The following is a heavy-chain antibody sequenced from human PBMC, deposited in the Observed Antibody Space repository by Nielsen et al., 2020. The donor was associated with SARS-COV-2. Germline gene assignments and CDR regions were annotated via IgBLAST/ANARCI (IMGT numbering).Heavy chain of an antibody. J-gene: IGHJ6*02. V-gene: IGHV3-11*04. CDR3: ARGPYCSSTSCFHHYYYYGMDV. CDR2: ISSSGSTI. Sequence: WIRQPPGKGLEWVSYISSSGSTIYYADSVKGRFTISRDNSKNTLYLQMNSLRAEDTAVYYCARGPYCSSTSCFHHYYYYGMDVWGQGTTVTVSS. D-gene: IGHD2-2*01.